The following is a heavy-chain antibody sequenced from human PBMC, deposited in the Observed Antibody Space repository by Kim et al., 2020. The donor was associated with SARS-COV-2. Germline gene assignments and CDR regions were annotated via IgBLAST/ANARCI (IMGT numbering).Heavy chain of an antibody. V-gene: IGHV1-69*02. CDR1: GGTFSSYT. J-gene: IGHJ4*02. D-gene: IGHD5-12*01. CDR2: IIPILGIA. Sequence: VKVSCKASGGTFSSYTISWVRQAPGQGLEWMGRIIPILGIANYAQKFQGRVTITADKSTSTAYMELSSLRSEDTAVYYCARAHSGYEIDYWGQGTLVTVSS. CDR3: ARAHSGYEIDY.